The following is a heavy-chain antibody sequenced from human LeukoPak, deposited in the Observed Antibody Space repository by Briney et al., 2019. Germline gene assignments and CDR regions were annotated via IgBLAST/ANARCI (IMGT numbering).Heavy chain of an antibody. V-gene: IGHV4-39*01. Sequence: PSETLSPTCTVSGGSISSSSYYWGWIRQPPGKGLEWIGSIYYSGSTYYNPSLKSRVTISVDTSKNQFSLKLSSVTAADTAVYYCASCPTMVVTNHYSYYFDYWGQGTLVTVSS. CDR1: GGSISSSSYY. D-gene: IGHD4-23*01. J-gene: IGHJ4*02. CDR2: IYYSGST. CDR3: ASCPTMVVTNHYSYYFDY.